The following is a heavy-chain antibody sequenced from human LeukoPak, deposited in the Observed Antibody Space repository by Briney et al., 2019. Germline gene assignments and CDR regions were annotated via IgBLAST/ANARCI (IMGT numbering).Heavy chain of an antibody. CDR1: GFTFSSYS. V-gene: IGHV3-21*01. Sequence: GGSLRLSCAASGFTFSSYSMNWVCQAPGKGLEWVSSISSSSSYIYYADSVKGRFTISRDNAKNSLYLQMNSLRAKDTAVYYCARDNAMIVAADFDYWGQGTLVTVSS. CDR2: ISSSSSYI. J-gene: IGHJ4*02. CDR3: ARDNAMIVAADFDY. D-gene: IGHD3-22*01.